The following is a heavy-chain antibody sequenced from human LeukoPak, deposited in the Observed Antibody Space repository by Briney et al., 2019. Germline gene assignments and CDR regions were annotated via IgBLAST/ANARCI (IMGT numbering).Heavy chain of an antibody. V-gene: IGHV5-51*01. D-gene: IGHD6-13*01. J-gene: IGHJ4*02. Sequence: GESLQISCKGSGYSFTSYWIGWVRQMPGKGLEWMGIIYPGDSDTRYSPSFQGQVTISDDKSISPAYMQWSSLKASDTAMYYCARWVGGSWEGGDYYFDYWGQGTLVTVSS. CDR2: IYPGDSDT. CDR1: GYSFTSYW. CDR3: ARWVGGSWEGGDYYFDY.